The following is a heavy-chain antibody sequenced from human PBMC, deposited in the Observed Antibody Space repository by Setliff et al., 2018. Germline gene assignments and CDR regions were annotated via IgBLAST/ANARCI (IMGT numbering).Heavy chain of an antibody. CDR1: GYTFTSYA. D-gene: IGHD2-15*01. Sequence: ASVKVSCKASGYTFTSYAMHWVRQAPGQGLEWMGIINPSGGSTSYAQKFQGRVTMTRDTSTSTVYMELSSLRSEDTAVYYCARDPGYCSGGSCYSGAFDIWGQGTMVTVSS. CDR3: ARDPGYCSGGSCYSGAFDI. V-gene: IGHV1-46*01. CDR2: INPSGGST. J-gene: IGHJ3*02.